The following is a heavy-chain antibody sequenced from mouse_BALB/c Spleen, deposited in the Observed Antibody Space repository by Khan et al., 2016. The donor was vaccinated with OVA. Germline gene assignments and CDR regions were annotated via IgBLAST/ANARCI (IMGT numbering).Heavy chain of an antibody. D-gene: IGHD1-1*01. CDR2: ISSSGDYI. V-gene: IGHV5-9-3*01. J-gene: IGHJ3*01. Sequence: EVELVESGGDLVRPGGSLKLSCSASGFTFSTYAMSWVRQTPEKRLEWVATISSSGDYIYYPDSVKVRFTISRDTAKNTRYLQMSSLRSEDTDMYHCARHIYGHFAYGGLGTLVTV. CDR3: ARHIYGHFAY. CDR1: GFTFSTYA.